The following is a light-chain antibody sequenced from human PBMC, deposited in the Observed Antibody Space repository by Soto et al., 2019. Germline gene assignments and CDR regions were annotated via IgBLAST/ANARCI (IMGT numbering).Light chain of an antibody. Sequence: DIQMTQSPSSLSASVGDGVTITCRASKSISNYVNWYQQKPGKAPKLLIYAASRLQSGVPSRFSGTGSRTDFTLTISSLQPEDFATYYCQETFSTPSFTFGGGTKVEI. V-gene: IGKV1-39*01. CDR3: QETFSTPSFT. J-gene: IGKJ4*01. CDR1: KSISNY. CDR2: AAS.